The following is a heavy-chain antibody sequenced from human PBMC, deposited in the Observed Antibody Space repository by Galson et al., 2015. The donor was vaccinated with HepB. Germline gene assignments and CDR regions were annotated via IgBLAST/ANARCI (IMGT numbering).Heavy chain of an antibody. D-gene: IGHD6-13*01. J-gene: IGHJ1*01. CDR1: GFTFSSYA. CDR2: ISGSGYST. CDR3: AKDAEYSSSWLYANKYFQH. Sequence: SLRLSCAASGFTFSSYAMTWVRQAPGKGLEWVSGISGSGYSTYYTDSVKGRFTISRDNSRNTLYLHMNSLRAEDTAVYYCAKDAEYSSSWLYANKYFQHWGQGTLVTVSS. V-gene: IGHV3-23*01.